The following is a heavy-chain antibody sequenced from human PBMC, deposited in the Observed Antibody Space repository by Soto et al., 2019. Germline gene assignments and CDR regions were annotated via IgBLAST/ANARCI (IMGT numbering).Heavy chain of an antibody. V-gene: IGHV3-23*01. CDR2: ISLSGGST. D-gene: IGHD2-2*01. J-gene: IGHJ6*02. CDR1: GFTFSSYA. Sequence: EVQLLESGGGLVQPGGSLRLSCAASGFTFSSYAMNWVRQAPGKGLEWVSGISLSGGSTYYADSLKGRFTISRDNSKNTLHQQMNSLRAEDTARYYCAKYQRTSMPYGMDVGGQGTTVTVSS. CDR3: AKYQRTSMPYGMDV.